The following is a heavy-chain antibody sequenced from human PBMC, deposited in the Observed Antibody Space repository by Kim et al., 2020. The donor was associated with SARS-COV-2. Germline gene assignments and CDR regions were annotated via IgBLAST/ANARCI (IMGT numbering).Heavy chain of an antibody. D-gene: IGHD3-16*01. CDR2: ITDTGITQ. CDR3: ARDGGFTNHDWYFDL. Sequence: GGSLRLSCAASGFNFRNYFINWVRQAPGKGPVWISRITDTGITQSYADSVKGRFTTSRDNTKNTLDLEMTSLRAEDTAIYYCARDGGFTNHDWYFDLWGRGTLVTVSS. J-gene: IGHJ2*01. CDR1: GFNFRNYF. V-gene: IGHV3-74*01.